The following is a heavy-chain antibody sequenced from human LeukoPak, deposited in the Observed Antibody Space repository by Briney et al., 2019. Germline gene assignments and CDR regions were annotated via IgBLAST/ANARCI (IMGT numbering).Heavy chain of an antibody. D-gene: IGHD6-19*01. CDR2: IYYSRTT. CDR1: SGSISSSSYY. Sequence: SQTLSLTSTVSSGSISSSSYYWGRIRQPPVKGLEWLGSIYYSRTTYNNPTPKTRVPISVDTSKHRFSLALSSVTAADTAVYYCASLGYSSGWLPGNWGQGTLVTVSS. J-gene: IGHJ4*02. V-gene: IGHV4-39*01. CDR3: ASLGYSSGWLPGN.